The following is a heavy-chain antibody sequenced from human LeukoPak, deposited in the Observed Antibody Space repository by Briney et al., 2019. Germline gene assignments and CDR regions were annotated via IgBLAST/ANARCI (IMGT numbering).Heavy chain of an antibody. CDR1: GGSFSGYY. Sequence: SETLSLTCAVYGGSFSGYYWSWIRQPPGKGLEWIGEINHSGSTNYNPSLKSRVTISVNTSKNQFSLKLSSVTAADTAVYYCARHPQPADDILTGYYLVEERYYFDYWGQGTLVTVSS. D-gene: IGHD3-9*01. V-gene: IGHV4-34*01. J-gene: IGHJ4*02. CDR3: ARHPQPADDILTGYYLVEERYYFDY. CDR2: INHSGST.